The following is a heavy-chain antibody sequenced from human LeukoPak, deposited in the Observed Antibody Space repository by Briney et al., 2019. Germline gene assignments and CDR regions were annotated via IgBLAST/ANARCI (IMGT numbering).Heavy chain of an antibody. CDR2: ISYDGSNK. CDR3: ARVPPLRSLEWLLDY. CDR1: GFTFSSYA. D-gene: IGHD3-3*01. V-gene: IGHV3-30*04. J-gene: IGHJ4*02. Sequence: PGGSLRLSCAASGFTFSSYAMHWVRQAPGKGLEWVAVISYDGSNKYYADSVKGRFTISRDNSKNTLYLQMNSLRAEDTAVYYCARVPPLRSLEWLLDYWGQGTLVTVSS.